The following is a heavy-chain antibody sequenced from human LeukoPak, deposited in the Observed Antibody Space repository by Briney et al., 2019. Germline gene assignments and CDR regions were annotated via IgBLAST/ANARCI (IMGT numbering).Heavy chain of an antibody. D-gene: IGHD2-2*03. CDR3: AGSADWIYYFDY. CDR1: GFTFSSYE. Sequence: GGSLRLSCAASGFTFSSYEMNWVRQAPGKGLEWVSYISSSGSTIYYADSVKGRFTISRDNAKNSLYLQMNSLRAEDTAVYYCAGSADWIYYFDYWGQGTLVTVSS. CDR2: ISSSGSTI. J-gene: IGHJ4*02. V-gene: IGHV3-48*03.